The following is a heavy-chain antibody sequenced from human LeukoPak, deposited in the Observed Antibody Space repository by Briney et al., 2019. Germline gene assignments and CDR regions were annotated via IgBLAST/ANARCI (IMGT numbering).Heavy chain of an antibody. CDR3: ANRYNWNFDY. V-gene: IGHV3-30*04. Sequence: PGGSLRLSCAASGFTFSSYAMHWVRQAPGKGLEWVAVISYDGSNKYYADSVKGRFTISRDNSKNTLYLQMNSLRAEDTAVYYCANRYNWNFDYWGQGTLVTVSS. J-gene: IGHJ4*02. CDR1: GFTFSSYA. CDR2: ISYDGSNK. D-gene: IGHD1-1*01.